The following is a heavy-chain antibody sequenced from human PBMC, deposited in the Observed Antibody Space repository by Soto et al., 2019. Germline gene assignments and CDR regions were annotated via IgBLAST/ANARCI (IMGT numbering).Heavy chain of an antibody. J-gene: IGHJ5*02. D-gene: IGHD6-6*01. CDR2: IIPIFGTA. CDR1: GGTFSSYA. V-gene: IGHV1-69*13. CDR3: ARGIGYSSSYYVPQFDP. Sequence: ASLKVSCKASGGTFSSYAISWVRQAPGQGLEWMGGIIPIFGTANYAQKFQGRVTITADESTGTAYMELSSLRSEDTAVYYCARGIGYSSSYYVPQFDPWGQGTLVTVSS.